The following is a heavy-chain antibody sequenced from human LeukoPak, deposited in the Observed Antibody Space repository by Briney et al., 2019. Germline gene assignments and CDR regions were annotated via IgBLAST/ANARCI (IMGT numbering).Heavy chain of an antibody. D-gene: IGHD3-3*01. CDR3: ARVYDEYYFDY. V-gene: IGHV4-39*01. J-gene: IGHJ4*02. CDR1: SASITSSPYF. Sequence: SETLSLTCTVSSASITSSPYFWGWIRQPPGKGLEWIGSIYYSGSTYYNPSLKSRVTISVDTSKNQFSLKLSSVTAADTAVYYCARVYDEYYFDYWGQGTLVTVSS. CDR2: IYYSGST.